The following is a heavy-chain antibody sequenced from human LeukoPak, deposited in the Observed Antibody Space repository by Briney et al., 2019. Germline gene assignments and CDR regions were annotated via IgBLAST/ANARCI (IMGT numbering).Heavy chain of an antibody. J-gene: IGHJ3*02. D-gene: IGHD1-7*01. CDR1: GFSFSTVP. V-gene: IGHV3-23*01. CDR2: IIASGDSA. CDR3: AKASNWNYGAFDI. Sequence: GGSLRLSCEASGFSFSTVPMSWVRQVPGKGLECVSYIIASGDSAYYADSVRGRFTISRDNSKNTLYLQMDDLRAEDSAVYSCAKASNWNYGAFDIWGQGTMVTVSS.